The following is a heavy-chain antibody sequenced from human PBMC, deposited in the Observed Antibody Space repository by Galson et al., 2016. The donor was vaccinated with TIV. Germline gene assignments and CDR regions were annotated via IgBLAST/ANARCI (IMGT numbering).Heavy chain of an antibody. Sequence: ETLSLTCAVSGYSISRGFYWAWIRQPPGKGLEWMGTIYHGGCTYFNPSLKSRVAISVDTSKNQFSLKLTSVTASDTAVYYCARGTGFSYGFWYWGQGALVTVSS. V-gene: IGHV4-38-2*01. CDR2: IYHGGCT. D-gene: IGHD5-18*01. CDR1: GYSISRGFY. J-gene: IGHJ4*02. CDR3: ARGTGFSYGFWY.